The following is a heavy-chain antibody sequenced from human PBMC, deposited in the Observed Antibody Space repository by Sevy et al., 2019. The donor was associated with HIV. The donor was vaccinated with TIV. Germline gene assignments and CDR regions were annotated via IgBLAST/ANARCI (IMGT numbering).Heavy chain of an antibody. V-gene: IGHV3-48*01. CDR2: ISSSSSTI. J-gene: IGHJ4*02. CDR3: ARDRLQYLWDY. Sequence: GGSLRLSCAASGFTFSSYSMNWVRQAPGKGLEWVSYISSSSSTIYYADSVKGRFTISGDNAKNSLYLQMNSLRAEDTAVYYWARDRLQYLWDYWGQGTLVTVSS. CDR1: GFTFSSYS. D-gene: IGHD4-4*01.